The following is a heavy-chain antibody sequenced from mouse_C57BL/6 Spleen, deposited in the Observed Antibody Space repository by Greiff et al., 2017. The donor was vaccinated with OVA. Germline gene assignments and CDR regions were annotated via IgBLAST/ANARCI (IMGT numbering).Heavy chain of an antibody. CDR1: GYTFTSYW. J-gene: IGHJ2*01. D-gene: IGHD1-1*01. CDR2: IYPGSGST. Sequence: QVQLQQSGAELVKPGASVKMSCKASGYTFTSYWITWVKQRPGQGLEWIGDIYPGSGSTNYNEKFKSKATLTVATSSSTAYMQLSSLTSEDSAVYYCARWGYYGSSYERDYWGQGTTLTVSS. V-gene: IGHV1-55*01. CDR3: ARWGYYGSSYERDY.